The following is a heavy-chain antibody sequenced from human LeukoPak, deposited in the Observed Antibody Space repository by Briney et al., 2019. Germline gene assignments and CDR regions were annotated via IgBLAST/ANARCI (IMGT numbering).Heavy chain of an antibody. D-gene: IGHD2-2*01. J-gene: IGHJ4*02. CDR3: ARGAGSTSGLFDY. Sequence: ASVTVSCKASVYTFTSYGISWVRQPPRQGLEWMGWISAYNGNTNYAQTLQGRVNMTTDTSTSTAYMELRSLRSDDTAVYYCARGAGSTSGLFDYWGQGPLVTVSS. V-gene: IGHV1-18*01. CDR2: ISAYNGNT. CDR1: VYTFTSYG.